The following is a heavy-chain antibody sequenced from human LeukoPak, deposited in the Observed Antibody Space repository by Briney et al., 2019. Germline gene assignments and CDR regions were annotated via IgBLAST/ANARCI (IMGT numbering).Heavy chain of an antibody. D-gene: IGHD1-26*01. J-gene: IGHJ2*01. V-gene: IGHV1-24*01. CDR2: FDPEDGET. CDR3: ATIPTVHWYFDL. CDR1: GYTLTELS. Sequence: ASVKVSCKVSGYTLTELSMHRVRQAPGKGLEWMGGFDPEDGETIYAQKFQGRVTMTEDTSTDTAYMELSSLRSEDTAVYYCATIPTVHWYFDLWGRGTLVTVSS.